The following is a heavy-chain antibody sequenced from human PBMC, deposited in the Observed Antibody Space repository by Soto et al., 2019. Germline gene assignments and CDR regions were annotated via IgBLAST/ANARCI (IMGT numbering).Heavy chain of an antibody. D-gene: IGHD4-17*01. V-gene: IGHV3-11*06. J-gene: IGHJ6*02. CDR3: ARSGALRHYYGMDV. CDR1: GFTFSDYY. CDR2: ITTSSSFT. Sequence: GGSLRLSCAASGFTFSDYYMTWIRQAPGKGLEWVSSITTSSSFTNYVDSVKGRFTISRDNAKNSLYLQMNSLRAEDTAVYYCARSGALRHYYGMDVWGQGTTVTVSS.